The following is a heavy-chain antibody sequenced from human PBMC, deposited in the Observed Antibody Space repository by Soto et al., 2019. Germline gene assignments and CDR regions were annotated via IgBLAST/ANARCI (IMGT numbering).Heavy chain of an antibody. D-gene: IGHD3-16*01. CDR2: ISSSSSTI. CDR3: ARAGYAYSFQH. J-gene: IGHJ1*01. CDR1: GFTFSTYT. V-gene: IGHV3-48*01. Sequence: GGSLRLSCAASGFTFSTYTMNWVRQAPGKGLEWISYISSSSSTIYYADSVKGRFTISRDNAKNSLYLQMNSLRAEDTAVYYCARAGYAYSFQHWGQGTLVTVSS.